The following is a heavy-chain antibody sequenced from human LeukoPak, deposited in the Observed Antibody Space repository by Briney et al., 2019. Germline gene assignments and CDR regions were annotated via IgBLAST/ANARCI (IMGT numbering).Heavy chain of an antibody. CDR1: GFTVSSTY. J-gene: IGHJ4*02. V-gene: IGHV3-53*01. D-gene: IGHD2-15*01. CDR3: ARGYAGAFDY. Sequence: GGSLRLSCSASGFTVSSTYMTWVRQAPGRGLEWVSSIYSSGTTYYADSVKGRFTISRDNSKNTLYLQINSLRADDTALYYCARGYAGAFDYWGQGILVSVSS. CDR2: IYSSGTT.